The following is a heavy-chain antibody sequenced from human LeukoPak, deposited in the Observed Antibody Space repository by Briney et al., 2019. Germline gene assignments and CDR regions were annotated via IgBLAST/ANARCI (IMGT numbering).Heavy chain of an antibody. CDR3: AISTVGRYFDWLPNAEYFQH. D-gene: IGHD3-9*01. Sequence: GGSLRLSCAASGFTFSSYAMSWVRQAPGKGLEWVSAISGSGGSTYYADSAKGRFTISRDNSKNTLYLQMNSLRAEDTAVYYCAISTVGRYFDWLPNAEYFQHWGQGTLVTVSS. CDR2: ISGSGGST. V-gene: IGHV3-23*01. CDR1: GFTFSSYA. J-gene: IGHJ1*01.